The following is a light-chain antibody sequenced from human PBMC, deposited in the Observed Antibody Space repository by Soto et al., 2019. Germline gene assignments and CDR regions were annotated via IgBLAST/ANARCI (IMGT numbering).Light chain of an antibody. CDR1: QGISSY. V-gene: IGKV1-9*01. CDR2: AAS. Sequence: DIQLTQSPSFLSASVGDRVTITCRASQGISSYLAWYQQKPGKAPKLLIYAASTLQSAVTSRFSGSGSGTEFTLTISSLQPEDFATYYCQQLNSYPPTFGGGTKVEIK. CDR3: QQLNSYPPT. J-gene: IGKJ4*01.